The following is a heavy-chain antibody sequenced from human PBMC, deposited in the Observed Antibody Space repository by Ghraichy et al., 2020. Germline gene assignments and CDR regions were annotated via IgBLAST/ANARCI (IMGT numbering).Heavy chain of an antibody. V-gene: IGHV3-30*04. CDR1: GFTFSSYA. CDR3: AYGMDV. CDR2: ISYDGINK. Sequence: GGSLRLSCAASGFTFSSYAMHWVRQAPGKGLEWVAVISYDGINKYYADSVKGRFTISRDNSKNTLYLQMNSLRAEDTAVYYCAYGMDVWGQGTTVTVSS. J-gene: IGHJ6*02.